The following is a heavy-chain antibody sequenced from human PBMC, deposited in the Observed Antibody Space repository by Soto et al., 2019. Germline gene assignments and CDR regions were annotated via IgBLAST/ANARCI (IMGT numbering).Heavy chain of an antibody. CDR3: AREGAPTTVTDYYYYYGMDV. V-gene: IGHV1-69*01. J-gene: IGHJ6*02. D-gene: IGHD4-4*01. CDR1: GGTFSGYA. CDR2: IIPIFGTA. Sequence: QVQLVQSGAEVKKPGSSVKVSCKASGGTFSGYAISWVRQAPGQGLEWMGGIIPIFGTANYAQKFQGRVTITADESTSTAYMELSSLRSEDTAVYYCAREGAPTTVTDYYYYYGMDVWGQGTTVTVSS.